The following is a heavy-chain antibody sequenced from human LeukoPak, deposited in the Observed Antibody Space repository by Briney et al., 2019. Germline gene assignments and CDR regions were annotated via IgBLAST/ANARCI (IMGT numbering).Heavy chain of an antibody. D-gene: IGHD2-2*01. CDR1: GFTFSSYA. V-gene: IGHV3-23*01. CDR2: ISGSGGST. CDR3: AKDIEVVPAASNWFDP. J-gene: IGHJ5*02. Sequence: GGSLRLSCAASGFTFSSYAMSWVRQAPGKGLEWVSAISGSGGSTYYADSVKGRFTISRDNSKNTLYLQMNSLRAEDTAIYYCAKDIEVVPAASNWFDPWGLGTLVTVSS.